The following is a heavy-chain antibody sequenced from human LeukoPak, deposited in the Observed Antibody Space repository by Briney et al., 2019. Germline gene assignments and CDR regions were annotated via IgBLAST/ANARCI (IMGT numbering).Heavy chain of an antibody. Sequence: SRGSLRLSCAASGFTFSSYSMNWVRQAPGKGLEWVSSISSSSSYIYYADSVKGRFTTSRDNAKNSLYLQMNSLRAEDTAVYYCASRRYFDWLFDDYWGQGTLVTVSS. CDR3: ASRRYFDWLFDDY. D-gene: IGHD3-9*01. CDR2: ISSSSSYI. V-gene: IGHV3-21*01. J-gene: IGHJ4*02. CDR1: GFTFSSYS.